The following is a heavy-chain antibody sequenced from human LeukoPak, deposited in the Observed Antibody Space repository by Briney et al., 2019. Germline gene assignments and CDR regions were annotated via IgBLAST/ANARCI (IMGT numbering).Heavy chain of an antibody. Sequence: SETLSLTCAVYGGSFSGYYWSWIRQPPVKGLEWIGEINHSGSTNYNPSLKSRVTISVDTSKNQFSLKLSSVTAADTAVYYCARGARRTHIVVVNAILAFDYWGQGTLVTVSS. J-gene: IGHJ4*02. CDR3: ARGARRTHIVVVNAILAFDY. V-gene: IGHV4-34*01. D-gene: IGHD2-21*01. CDR2: INHSGST. CDR1: GGSFSGYY.